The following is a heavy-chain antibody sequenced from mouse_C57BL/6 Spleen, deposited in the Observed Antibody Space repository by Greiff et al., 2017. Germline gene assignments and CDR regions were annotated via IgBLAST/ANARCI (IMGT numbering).Heavy chain of an antibody. CDR2: INPNNGGT. Sequence: VQLQQSGPELVKPGASVKIPCKASGYTFTDYNMDWVKQSHGKSLEWIGDINPNNGGTIYNQKFKGKATLTVDKSSSTAYMELRSLTSEDTAVYYCAREAHYYGSSYGDYAMDDWGQGTSVTVSS. CDR1: GYTFTDYN. D-gene: IGHD1-1*01. CDR3: AREAHYYGSSYGDYAMDD. V-gene: IGHV1-18*01. J-gene: IGHJ4*01.